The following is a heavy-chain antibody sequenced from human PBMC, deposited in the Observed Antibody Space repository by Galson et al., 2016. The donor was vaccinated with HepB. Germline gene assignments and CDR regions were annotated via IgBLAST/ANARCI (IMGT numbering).Heavy chain of an antibody. CDR3: ARGFWIHSQYYFDY. Sequence: SETLSLTCTVSGGSISGYWSWIRQPAGKGLEWIGRVYIGGGSEYNYSPSLKSRVTMSVDTSKNQFSLKLSSVTAADTAMYYCARGFWIHSQYYFDYWGQGTLVTVSS. D-gene: IGHD3-3*01. CDR2: VYIGGGS. CDR1: GGSISGY. J-gene: IGHJ4*02. V-gene: IGHV4-4*07.